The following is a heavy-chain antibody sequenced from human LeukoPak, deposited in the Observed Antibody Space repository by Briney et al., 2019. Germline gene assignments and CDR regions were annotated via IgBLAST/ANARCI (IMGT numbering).Heavy chain of an antibody. V-gene: IGHV3-30*04. J-gene: IGHJ3*02. CDR2: ISYDGSNK. CDR1: GFTFSSYA. CDR3: AAIPGIAAAGDAFDI. D-gene: IGHD6-13*01. Sequence: GGSLRLSCAASGFTFSSYAMHWVRQAPGKGLEWVAVISYDGSNKYYADSVKGRFTISRDNSKNTLYLQMNSLRAEDTAVYYCAAIPGIAAAGDAFDIWGQGTMVTVSS.